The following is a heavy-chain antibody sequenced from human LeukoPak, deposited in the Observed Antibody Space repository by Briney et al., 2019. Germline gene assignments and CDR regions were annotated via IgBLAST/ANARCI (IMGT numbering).Heavy chain of an antibody. Sequence: GGSLRLPCAASGFTFSSYGMHWVRQAPGKGLEWVAFIRYDGSNKYYADSVKGRFTISRDNSKNTLYLQMNSLRAEDTAVYYCAKQRGYYYYMDVWGKGTTVTVSS. D-gene: IGHD6-25*01. CDR1: GFTFSSYG. CDR3: AKQRGYYYYMDV. CDR2: IRYDGSNK. J-gene: IGHJ6*03. V-gene: IGHV3-30*02.